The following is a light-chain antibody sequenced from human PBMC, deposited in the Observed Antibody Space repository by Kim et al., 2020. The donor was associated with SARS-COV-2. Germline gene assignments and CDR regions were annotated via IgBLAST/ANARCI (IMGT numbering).Light chain of an antibody. CDR3: QQYNAYPLT. CDR1: QSINSW. CDR2: DVS. V-gene: IGKV1-5*01. Sequence: ASVGDRVTITCRASQSINSWLAWYQQKPGKAPKVLIYDVSSLQSGVPSRFSGSGSETEFTLTISSLQPDDFATYYCQQYNAYPLTFGGGTKVDIK. J-gene: IGKJ4*01.